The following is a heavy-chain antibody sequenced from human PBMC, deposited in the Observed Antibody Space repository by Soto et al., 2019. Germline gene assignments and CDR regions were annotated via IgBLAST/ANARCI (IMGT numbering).Heavy chain of an antibody. J-gene: IGHJ4*02. CDR3: VRGRYGSEIH. V-gene: IGHV3-53*04. CDR1: GFIVSSNY. Sequence: ESGGGLVQPGGSMRLSCAASGFIVSSNYMTWVRQAPGKGLEWVSLLYNGGATHYAASVKGRFTISSHSSQNTMFLQMNSLRTEDTATYYCVRGRYGSEIHWGQGTKVTVSS. CDR2: LYNGGAT. D-gene: IGHD3-10*01.